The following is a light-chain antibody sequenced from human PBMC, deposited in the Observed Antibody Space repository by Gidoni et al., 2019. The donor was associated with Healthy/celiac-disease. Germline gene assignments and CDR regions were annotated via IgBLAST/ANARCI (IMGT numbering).Light chain of an antibody. CDR3: QQYNNWSNT. V-gene: IGKV3-15*01. CDR1: KSVSSN. CDR2: GAS. Sequence: IVITQSPATLSVSPGERATLSCRASKSVSSNLAWYQQKPGQAPRLLIYGASNRATGIPARLSGSGSGTEFTLTISSLQSEDFAVYYCQQYNNWSNTFXGXTKVEIK. J-gene: IGKJ4*01.